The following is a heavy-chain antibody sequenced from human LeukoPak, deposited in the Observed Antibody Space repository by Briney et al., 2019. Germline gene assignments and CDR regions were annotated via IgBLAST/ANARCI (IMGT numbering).Heavy chain of an antibody. V-gene: IGHV1-69*05. J-gene: IGHJ4*02. CDR3: ARGDTAMVIGFDY. CDR2: IIPIFGTA. D-gene: IGHD5-18*01. CDR1: GGTFSSYA. Sequence: SVKVSRKASGGTFSSYAISWVRQAPGQGLEWMGRIIPIFGTANYAQKFQGRVTITTDESTSTAYMELSSLRSEDTAVYYCARGDTAMVIGFDYWGQGTLVTVSS.